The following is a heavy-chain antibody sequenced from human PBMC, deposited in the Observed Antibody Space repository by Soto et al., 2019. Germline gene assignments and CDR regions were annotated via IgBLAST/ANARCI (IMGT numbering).Heavy chain of an antibody. Sequence: ASVKVSCKASGGTFSSYAISWVRQAPGQGLEWMGGIIPIFGTANYAQKFQGRVTITADKSTSTAYMELSSLRSEDTAVYYCARTSRLPYYFDYWGQGTLVTVSS. J-gene: IGHJ4*02. CDR3: ARTSRLPYYFDY. V-gene: IGHV1-69*06. CDR1: GGTFSSYA. CDR2: IIPIFGTA. D-gene: IGHD6-25*01.